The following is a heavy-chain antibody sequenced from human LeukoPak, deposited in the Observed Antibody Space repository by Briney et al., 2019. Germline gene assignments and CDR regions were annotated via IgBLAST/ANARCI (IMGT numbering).Heavy chain of an antibody. CDR1: GFSFSSYS. CDR2: ISSGSTYI. D-gene: IGHD3-3*01. Sequence: PGGSLRLPCAASGFSFSSYSLNWVRQAPGKGLVWVSCISSGSTYIYYADSVKGRFTISRDNAKNSLYLQMNSLRAEDTAVYYCARETYEGAFDIWGQGTMVTVSS. J-gene: IGHJ3*02. CDR3: ARETYEGAFDI. V-gene: IGHV3-21*01.